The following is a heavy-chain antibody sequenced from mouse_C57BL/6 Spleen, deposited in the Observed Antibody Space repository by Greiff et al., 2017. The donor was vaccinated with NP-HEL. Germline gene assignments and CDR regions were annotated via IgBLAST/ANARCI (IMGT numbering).Heavy chain of an antibody. V-gene: IGHV1-15*01. CDR3: TRWGNYPFAY. Sequence: VQLQQSGAELVRPGASVTLSCKASGYTFTDYEMHWVKQTPVHGLEWIGAIDPETGCTAYNQKFKGKAILTADKSSSTAYMELRSLTSEDSAVYYCTRWGNYPFAYWGQGTLVTVSA. D-gene: IGHD2-1*01. J-gene: IGHJ3*01. CDR1: GYTFTDYE. CDR2: IDPETGCT.